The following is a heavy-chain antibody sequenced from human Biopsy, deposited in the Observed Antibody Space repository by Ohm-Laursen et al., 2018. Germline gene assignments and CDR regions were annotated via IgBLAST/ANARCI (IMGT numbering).Heavy chain of an antibody. Sequence: TQTLTLTCTLSGVSLNTRGMSVTWIRQPPGEALEWLACIDWEVAKFYNGSLKTRLTISKDTSENHVVLTLSDVDPVDTATYYCARIPILVVPAAIVYRHRRHLQGLDVWGQGTTVIVSS. D-gene: IGHD2-2*02. CDR2: IDWEVAK. V-gene: IGHV2-70*16. CDR1: GVSLNTRGMS. J-gene: IGHJ6*02. CDR3: ARIPILVVPAAIVYRHRRHLQGLDV.